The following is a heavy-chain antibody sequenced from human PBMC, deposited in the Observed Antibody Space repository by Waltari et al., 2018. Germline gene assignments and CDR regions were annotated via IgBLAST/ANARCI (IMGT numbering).Heavy chain of an antibody. J-gene: IGHJ4*02. Sequence: QVQLVQSGAEVKKPGSSVTVSCKASGGTFSSYAISWVRQAPGQGLGWMGGIIPIFGTANYAQKFQGRVTITADESTSTAYMELGSLRSEDTAVYYCARGRGYCSGGSCPRGFDYWGQGTLVTVSS. CDR2: IIPIFGTA. CDR3: ARGRGYCSGGSCPRGFDY. D-gene: IGHD2-15*01. V-gene: IGHV1-69*13. CDR1: GGTFSSYA.